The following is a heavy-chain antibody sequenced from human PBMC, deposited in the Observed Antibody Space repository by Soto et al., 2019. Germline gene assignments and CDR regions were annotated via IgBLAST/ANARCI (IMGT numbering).Heavy chain of an antibody. CDR3: AKGDDLLWFGELVL. D-gene: IGHD3-10*01. V-gene: IGHV3-30*18. Sequence: GGSLRLSCAASGFTFSSYGMHWVRQAPGKGLEWVAVISYDGSNKYYADSVKGRFTISRDNSKNTLYLQMNSLRAEDTAVYYCAKGDDLLWFGELVLWGQGTLVTVSS. CDR2: ISYDGSNK. CDR1: GFTFSSYG. J-gene: IGHJ4*02.